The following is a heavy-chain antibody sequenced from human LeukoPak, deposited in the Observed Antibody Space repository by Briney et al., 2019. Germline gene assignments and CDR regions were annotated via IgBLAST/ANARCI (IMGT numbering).Heavy chain of an antibody. CDR3: AKGCTSCPFDY. CDR1: GFTFDDFA. Sequence: GRSLRLSCAASGFTFDDFAMHWVRHAPGKGLEWVSGISWNGGTIDYADSVKGRFTISRDNAKNSLYLQMNSLRAEDTAVYYCAKGCTSCPFDYWGQGTLVTVSS. D-gene: IGHD2-2*01. V-gene: IGHV3-9*01. CDR2: ISWNGGTI. J-gene: IGHJ4*02.